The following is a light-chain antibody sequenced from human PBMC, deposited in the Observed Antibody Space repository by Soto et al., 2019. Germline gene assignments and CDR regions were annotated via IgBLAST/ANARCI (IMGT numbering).Light chain of an antibody. Sequence: QSALTQPPSAFGSPGQSVTISCTGSSSDVGGYNYVSWYQHHPGKAPKLMIYEVSERPSGVPDRFSGSKSGNTASLTVSGLQADDEADYYCSSYAGSNNLVFGGGTKLTVL. CDR3: SSYAGSNNLV. V-gene: IGLV2-8*01. J-gene: IGLJ2*01. CDR1: SSDVGGYNY. CDR2: EVS.